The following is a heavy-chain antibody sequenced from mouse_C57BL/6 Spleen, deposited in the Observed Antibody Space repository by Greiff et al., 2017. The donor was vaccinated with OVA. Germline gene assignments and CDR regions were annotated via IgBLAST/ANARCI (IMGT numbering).Heavy chain of an antibody. CDR1: GFNIKDYY. Sequence: VQLQQSGAELVRPGASVKLSCTASGFNIKDYYMHWVKQRPEPGLEWIGRIDPEDGDTEYAPKFQGKATMTADTSSNTAYLQLSSLTSEDTAVYYCTTLWLRREDAYWGQGTLVTVSA. CDR3: TTLWLRREDAY. CDR2: IDPEDGDT. D-gene: IGHD2-2*01. J-gene: IGHJ3*01. V-gene: IGHV14-1*01.